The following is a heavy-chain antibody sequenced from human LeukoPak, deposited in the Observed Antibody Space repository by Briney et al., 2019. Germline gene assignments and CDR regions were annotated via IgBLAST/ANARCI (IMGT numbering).Heavy chain of an antibody. D-gene: IGHD2-15*01. CDR1: GYIFTGYY. J-gene: IGHJ4*02. CDR2: ISPNSGGT. Sequence: GASVKVSCKASGYIFTGYYIHWVRQAPGQGLEWMGWISPNSGGTNYAQKFQGRVTMTRDTSISTAYMELSRLRSDDTAVYYCARPPLSLGYCSVGNCYYFDYWGQGTLVAVSS. V-gene: IGHV1-2*02. CDR3: ARPPLSLGYCSVGNCYYFDY.